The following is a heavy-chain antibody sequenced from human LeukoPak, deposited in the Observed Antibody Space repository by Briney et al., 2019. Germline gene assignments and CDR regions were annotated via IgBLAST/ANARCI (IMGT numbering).Heavy chain of an antibody. CDR2: ISSSDTT. CDR3: VNTLVNF. V-gene: IGHV3-48*03. J-gene: IGHJ4*02. D-gene: IGHD3-16*01. CDR1: GFTFSTYE. Sequence: PGGSLRLSCAASGFTFSTYEMNWVRQAPGKGLEWVSYISSSDTTYYADSVKGRFTISRDNAKNSLYLQMNGLRAEDTAVYYCVNTLVNFWGQGTLVTVSS.